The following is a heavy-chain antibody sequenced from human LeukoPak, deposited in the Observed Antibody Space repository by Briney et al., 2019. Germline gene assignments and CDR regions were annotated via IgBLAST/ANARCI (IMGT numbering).Heavy chain of an antibody. CDR3: ARNLRPGSSYGYYYGVDV. J-gene: IGHJ6*02. CDR2: INGDGRNI. V-gene: IGHV3-74*01. CDR1: GFTFSSYW. Sequence: GGSLRLSCVASGFTFSSYWMHWVRQDPRKGLVWVSRINGDGRNINYADSVRGRFTISRDNAKNTLYLQMNTLRVEDTAVYYCARNLRPGSSYGYYYGVDVWGQGTTVTVSS. D-gene: IGHD3-10*01.